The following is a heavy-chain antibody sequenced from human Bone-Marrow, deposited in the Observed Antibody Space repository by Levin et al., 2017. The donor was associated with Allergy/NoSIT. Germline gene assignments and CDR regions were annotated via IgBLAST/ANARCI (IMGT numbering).Heavy chain of an antibody. Sequence: LVASVKVSCKASGYTFSNYYVHWVRQAPGQGLEWIGWINFNSGGTNYPEKFQGRVTMTRDTSISTAYMELTSLRSDDTALYYCARKGYSFYYFYGMEVWGQGTTVTVSS. J-gene: IGHJ6*02. V-gene: IGHV1-2*03. CDR1: GYTFSNYY. CDR3: ARKGYSFYYFYGMEV. CDR2: INFNSGGT. D-gene: IGHD5-18*01.